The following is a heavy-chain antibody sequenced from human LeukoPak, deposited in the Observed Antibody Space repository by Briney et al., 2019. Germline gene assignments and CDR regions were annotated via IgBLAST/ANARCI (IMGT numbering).Heavy chain of an antibody. V-gene: IGHV4-61*02. J-gene: IGHJ4*02. D-gene: IGHD4-17*01. CDR1: GGSISSGSYY. CDR3: ARGQIRDPFDY. CDR2: IYTSGST. Sequence: SETLSLTCTVSGGSISSGSYYWSWIRQPAGKGLEWIGRIYTSGSTNYNPSLKSRVTISVDTSENQFSLKLSSVTAADTAVYYCARGQIRDPFDYWGQGTLVTVSS.